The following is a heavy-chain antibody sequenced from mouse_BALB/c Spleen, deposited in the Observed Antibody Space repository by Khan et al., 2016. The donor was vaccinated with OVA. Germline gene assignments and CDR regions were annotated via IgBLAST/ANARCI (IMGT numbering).Heavy chain of an antibody. CDR1: GLTFSSYS. D-gene: IGHD4-1*01. Sequence: EVQLQESGGDLVKPGGSLKLSCAASGLTFSSYSMSWVRQTPDKRLEWVASISSGGDYTYYPDSVKGRFTISRDNAKNTLYLQMSDLKSEDTAMYYGADHLTGSFACWGQGTLVTVSA. CDR2: ISSGGDYT. CDR3: ADHLTGSFAC. V-gene: IGHV5-6*01. J-gene: IGHJ3*01.